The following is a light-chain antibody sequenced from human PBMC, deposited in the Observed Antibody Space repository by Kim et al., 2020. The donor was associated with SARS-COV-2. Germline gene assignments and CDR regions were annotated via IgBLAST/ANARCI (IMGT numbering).Light chain of an antibody. J-gene: IGKJ4*01. CDR1: KSVSSSY. CDR2: GAS. CDR3: QQYDMSPLT. V-gene: IGKV3-20*01. Sequence: EIVLTQSPGTLSLSPGERATLSFRASKSVSSSYLAGYQQKPGLAPRLLIYGASSRSTGIPDRFSGSESGTDFTLTISRLEPEDFAVYYCQQYDMSPLTFGGGTKVDIK.